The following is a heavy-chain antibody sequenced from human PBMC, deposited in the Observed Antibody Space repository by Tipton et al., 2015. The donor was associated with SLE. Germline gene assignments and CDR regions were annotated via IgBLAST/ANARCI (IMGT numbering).Heavy chain of an antibody. CDR1: GFTFGDYA. J-gene: IGHJ6*02. D-gene: IGHD3-3*01. V-gene: IGHV3-49*03. CDR3: TRERDYDFWSGYSYYYYGMDV. CDR2: IRSIPYGGTT. Sequence: SLRLSCTASGFTFGDYAMSWFRQAPGKGLEWVGFIRSIPYGGTTEYAASVKGRFTISRDDSKSIAYLQMNSLKTEDTAVYYCTRERDYDFWSGYSYYYYGMDVWGQGTTVTVSS.